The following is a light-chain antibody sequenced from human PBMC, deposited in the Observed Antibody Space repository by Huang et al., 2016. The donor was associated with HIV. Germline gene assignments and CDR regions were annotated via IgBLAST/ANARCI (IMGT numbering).Light chain of an antibody. Sequence: DIQMTQSPSSLYAYVGDSVTISCRPSQSISVYLNWYQHRPGRAPKLLIYATSDLQGGVPSRFSGSRSGTQITRTISSLQPEDFATYYCQQSYSFPRTLGQGTKLDIK. V-gene: IGKV1-39*01. CDR2: ATS. CDR1: QSISVY. J-gene: IGKJ2*01. CDR3: QQSYSFPRT.